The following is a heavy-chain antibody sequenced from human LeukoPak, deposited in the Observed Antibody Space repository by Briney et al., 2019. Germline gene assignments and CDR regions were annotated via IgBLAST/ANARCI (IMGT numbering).Heavy chain of an antibody. CDR2: INTNTGNP. V-gene: IGHV7-4-1*02. CDR1: GYTFTNYA. CDR3: AISPVYYDILTGYYKASPLDY. J-gene: IGHJ4*02. Sequence: ASVKVSCKASGYTFTNYAMNWVRQAPGQGLEWMGWINTNTGNPTYAQGFTGRFVFSLDTSVSTAYLQISSLKADDTAVYYCAISPVYYDILTGYYKASPLDYWGQGTLVTVSS. D-gene: IGHD3-9*01.